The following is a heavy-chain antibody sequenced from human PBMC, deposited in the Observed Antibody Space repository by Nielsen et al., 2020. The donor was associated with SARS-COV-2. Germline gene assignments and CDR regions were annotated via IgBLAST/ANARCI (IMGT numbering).Heavy chain of an antibody. D-gene: IGHD3-16*01. Sequence: GESLKISCAASGFTFSSYSMNWVRQAPGKGLEWVSSISSSSSTIYYADSVKGRFTISRDNAKNSLYLQMNSLRDEDTAVYYCARGGLAAGYGMDVWGQGTTVTVSS. J-gene: IGHJ6*02. CDR3: ARGGLAAGYGMDV. CDR1: GFTFSSYS. V-gene: IGHV3-48*02. CDR2: ISSSSSTI.